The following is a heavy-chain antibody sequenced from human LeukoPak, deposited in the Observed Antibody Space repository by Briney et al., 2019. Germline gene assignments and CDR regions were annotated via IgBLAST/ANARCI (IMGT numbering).Heavy chain of an antibody. D-gene: IGHD4-17*01. CDR3: VRSKYGDYDAFDI. CDR2: MNPNSGNT. V-gene: IGHV1-8*01. Sequence: ASVKVSCKASGYTFTSYDINWVRQATGQGLEWMGWMNPNSGNTGYAQKFQGRVTMTRNTSISTAYMELSSLRSEDTAVYYCVRSKYGDYDAFDIWGQGTMVTVSS. J-gene: IGHJ3*02. CDR1: GYTFTSYD.